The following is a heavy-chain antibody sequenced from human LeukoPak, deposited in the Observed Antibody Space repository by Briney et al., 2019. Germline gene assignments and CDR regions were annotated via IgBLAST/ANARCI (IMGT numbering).Heavy chain of an antibody. V-gene: IGHV4-61*02. Sequence: SETLSLTCTVSGGSISSGSYYWSWIRQPAGKGLEWIGRIYTSGSTNYNPSLKSRATISVDTSKNQFSLKLSSVTAADTAVYYCAREALDAFDIWGQGTMVTVSS. J-gene: IGHJ3*02. CDR1: GGSISSGSYY. CDR3: AREALDAFDI. CDR2: IYTSGST.